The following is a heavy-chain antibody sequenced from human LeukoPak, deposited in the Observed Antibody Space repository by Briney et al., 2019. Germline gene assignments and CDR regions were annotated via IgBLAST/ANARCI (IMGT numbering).Heavy chain of an antibody. CDR2: IIPIFGTA. Sequence: SVKVPCKASGGTFSSYAISWVRQAPGQGLEWMGGIIPIFGTANYAQKFQGRVTITTDESTSTAYMELSSLRSEDTAVYYCARAEYYGSGSYSFDYWGQGTLVTVSS. D-gene: IGHD3-10*01. CDR1: GGTFSSYA. V-gene: IGHV1-69*05. CDR3: ARAEYYGSGSYSFDY. J-gene: IGHJ4*02.